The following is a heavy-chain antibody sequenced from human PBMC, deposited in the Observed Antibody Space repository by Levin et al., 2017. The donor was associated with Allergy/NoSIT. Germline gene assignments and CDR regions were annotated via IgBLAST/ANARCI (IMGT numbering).Heavy chain of an antibody. J-gene: IGHJ4*02. CDR1: GFRFSHYA. V-gene: IGHV3-23*01. D-gene: IGHD5-12*01. CDR2: ITESGHST. CDR3: AKALGGYDFDY. Sequence: LSLTCAASGFRFSHYAMSWVRQAPGKGLEWVSLITESGHSTYYADSVKGRFTFSRDNSRNTLFLQMNSLRAEDTAVYYCAKALGGYDFDYWGQGALVTVSS.